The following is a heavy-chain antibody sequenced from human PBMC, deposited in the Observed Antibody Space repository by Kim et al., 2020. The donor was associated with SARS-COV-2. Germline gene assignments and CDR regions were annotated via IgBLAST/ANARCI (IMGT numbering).Heavy chain of an antibody. CDR2: IYDSGST. J-gene: IGHJ3*02. CDR3: AKGYGPDAFDI. D-gene: IGHD2-15*01. V-gene: IGHV4-59*01. CDR1: GGSISGYY. Sequence: SETLSRTCTVSGGSISGYYWSWIRQPPGKGLEWIGYIYDSGSTNYNPSLKSRVTISVDTSKNQFSLKLSSVTAADTAVYYCAKGYGPDAFDIWGQGTVVTVSS.